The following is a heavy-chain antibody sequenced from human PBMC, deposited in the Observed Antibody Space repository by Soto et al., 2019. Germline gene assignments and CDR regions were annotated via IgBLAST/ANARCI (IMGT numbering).Heavy chain of an antibody. V-gene: IGHV4-31*03. CDR2: IYYSGST. CDR3: AKVSNGSGSYYDAFDI. CDR1: GGSISSGGYY. D-gene: IGHD3-10*01. J-gene: IGHJ3*02. Sequence: SETLSLTCTVSGGSISSGGYYWSWIRQHPGKGLEWIGYIYYSGSTYYNPSLKSRVTISVDTSKNQFSLKLSSVTAADTAVYYCAKVSNGSGSYYDAFDIWGQGTMVTVSS.